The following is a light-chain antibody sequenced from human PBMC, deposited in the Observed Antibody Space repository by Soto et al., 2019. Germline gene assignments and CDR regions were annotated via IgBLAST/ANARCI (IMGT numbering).Light chain of an antibody. J-gene: IGLJ2*01. CDR2: EVS. CDR3: SSYTSSSTEV. CDR1: SSDVGGYNY. Sequence: QSVLTQPASVSGSPGQSITISCTGTSSDVGGYNYVSCYQQHPGKGPKLMIYEVSNRPSGVSNRFSGSKSGNTASLTISGLQAEDEADYYCSSYTSSSTEVFGGGTKVTVL. V-gene: IGLV2-14*01.